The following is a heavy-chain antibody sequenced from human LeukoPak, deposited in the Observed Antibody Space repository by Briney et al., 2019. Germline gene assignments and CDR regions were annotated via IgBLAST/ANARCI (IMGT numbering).Heavy chain of an antibody. CDR2: IYYSGST. CDR1: GGYIRSYY. Sequence: SETLSLTCTVSGGYIRSYYWSWIRQPPGKGLEWIGYIYYSGSTNYNPSLKSRVTISVDTSKKQLSLKLSSVTAADTAVYYCARADYYYYMDVWGKGTTVTISS. V-gene: IGHV4-59*12. CDR3: ARADYYYYMDV. J-gene: IGHJ6*03.